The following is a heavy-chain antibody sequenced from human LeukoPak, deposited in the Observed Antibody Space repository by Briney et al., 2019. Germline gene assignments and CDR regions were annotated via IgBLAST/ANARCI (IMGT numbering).Heavy chain of an antibody. CDR3: ARENRDYYYYGMDV. Sequence: GGSLRLSCAASGFTFSSYWMSWVRQAPGKGLEWVANIKQDGSEKYYVDSVKGRFTISRDNAKNPLYLQMNSLRAEDTAVYYCARENRDYYYYGMDVWGQGTTVTVSS. CDR1: GFTFSSYW. J-gene: IGHJ6*02. V-gene: IGHV3-7*01. CDR2: IKQDGSEK. D-gene: IGHD2/OR15-2a*01.